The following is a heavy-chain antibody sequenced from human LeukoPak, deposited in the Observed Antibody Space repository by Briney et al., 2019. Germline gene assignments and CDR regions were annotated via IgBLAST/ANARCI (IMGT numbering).Heavy chain of an antibody. D-gene: IGHD5-12*01. CDR3: ARTLRSTSYYSGMDV. CDR2: ILYDGSNK. V-gene: IGHV3-30-3*01. Sequence: PGGSLRLSCAASGFTVSDYYMHWVRQAPGKGLEWVAVILYDGSNKYYADSVKGRFTISRDNSKNTLYLQVNSLKPEDTAVYYCARTLRSTSYYSGMDVWGQGTTVTVSS. CDR1: GFTVSDYY. J-gene: IGHJ6*02.